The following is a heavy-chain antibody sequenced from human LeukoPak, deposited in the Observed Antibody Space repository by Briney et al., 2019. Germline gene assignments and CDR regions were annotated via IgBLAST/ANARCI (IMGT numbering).Heavy chain of an antibody. J-gene: IGHJ5*02. CDR3: AKDYGTTGTGGAWLDP. CDR2: IRYDGGNK. V-gene: IGHV3-30*02. Sequence: GGSLRLSCVASGFTFNSYGMHWVRQAPGMGLQWVAFIRYDGGNKYYTDSVKGRFTISRDNSKNTLYLQMNSLRPEDAALYYCAKDYGTTGTGGAWLDPWGQGTLVTVSS. CDR1: GFTFNSYG. D-gene: IGHD1-1*01.